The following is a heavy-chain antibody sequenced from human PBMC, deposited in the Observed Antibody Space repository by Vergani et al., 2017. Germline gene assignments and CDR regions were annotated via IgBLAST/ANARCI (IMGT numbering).Heavy chain of an antibody. CDR1: GYSIGSGFY. CDR2: IHNRGKT. V-gene: IGHV4-38-2*01. D-gene: IGHD2-21*01. J-gene: IGHJ2*01. Sequence: QVQLQESGPGLVKPSETLSLTCSVSGYSIGSGFYWAWIRQSPGEGLRWLTSIHNRGKTYHNPSLKSRVSVSLDTSKNRFSLNLTSVTATDTAVYYCARSQGDYWYFDLWGPGSLVTVSS. CDR3: ARSQGDYWYFDL.